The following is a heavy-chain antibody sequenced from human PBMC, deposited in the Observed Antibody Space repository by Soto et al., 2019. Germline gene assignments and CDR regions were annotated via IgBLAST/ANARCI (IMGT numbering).Heavy chain of an antibody. CDR1: GFTFSSYG. V-gene: IGHV3-30*03. J-gene: IGHJ4*02. CDR3: LPWFGAFDY. D-gene: IGHD3-10*01. CDR2: ISYDGSNK. Sequence: QVQLVESGGGVVQPGRSLRLSCAASGFTFSSYGMHWVRQAPGKGLEWVAVISYDGSNKYYADSVKGRFTISRDNSKNTLYLQLNSLRAEDTAVYYCLPWFGAFDYWGQGTLVTVSS.